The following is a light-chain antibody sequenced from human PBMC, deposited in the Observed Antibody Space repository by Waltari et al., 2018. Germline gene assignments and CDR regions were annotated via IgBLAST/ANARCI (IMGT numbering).Light chain of an antibody. CDR2: VNSDGSH. J-gene: IGLJ3*02. Sequence: QLVRTQSPSASASLGASVKLTCTLSSGHSSNIGAWHQQQPVKGPRFLMKVNSDGSHSQGDEIPDRFSGSSSGADRYLTSSTVQSEDEAVYYCQTGGHGTWVFGGGTKLTVL. V-gene: IGLV4-69*02. CDR1: SGHSSNI. CDR3: QTGGHGTWV.